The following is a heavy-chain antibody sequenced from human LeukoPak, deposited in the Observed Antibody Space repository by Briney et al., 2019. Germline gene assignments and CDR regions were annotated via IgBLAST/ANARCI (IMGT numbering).Heavy chain of an antibody. Sequence: PGGSLRLSCAASGFTVSSNYMSWVRQAPGKGPEWVANIKQDGSEEYYVDFVKGRFTISRDNAKNSLYLQMNSLRAEDTAVYYCGRDGVSAAMDYWGQGTLVTVSS. V-gene: IGHV3-7*01. J-gene: IGHJ4*02. CDR3: GRDGVSAAMDY. CDR1: GFTVSSNY. CDR2: IKQDGSEE. D-gene: IGHD2-2*01.